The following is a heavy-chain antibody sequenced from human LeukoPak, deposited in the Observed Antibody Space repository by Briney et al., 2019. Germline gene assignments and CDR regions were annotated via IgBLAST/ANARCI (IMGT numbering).Heavy chain of an antibody. J-gene: IGHJ5*02. CDR3: ARGSSSSRGWFDP. V-gene: IGHV4-34*01. CDR1: GGSFSGYY. Sequence: SETLSLTCAVYGGSFSGYYWSWIRQPPGKGLEWIGEINHSGSTYYNPSLKSRVTISVDTSKNQFSLKLSSVTAADTAVYYCARGSSSSRGWFDPWGQGTLVTVSS. CDR2: INHSGST. D-gene: IGHD6-6*01.